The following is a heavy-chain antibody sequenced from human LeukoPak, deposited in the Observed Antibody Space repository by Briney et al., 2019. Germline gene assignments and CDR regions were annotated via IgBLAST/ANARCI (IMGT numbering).Heavy chain of an antibody. CDR1: GFTFRNYA. D-gene: IGHD3-9*01. Sequence: GASLRLSCAACGFTFRNYAMMWVRRAPGKGVEWVSAITGRGGNTYYAHSVKGRFTISRDNYKNTVFLQMNSLSVEDTAVYYCAKWGNYDVLTGYYASDYWGQGTLVTVSS. CDR2: ITGRGGNT. V-gene: IGHV3-23*01. CDR3: AKWGNYDVLTGYYASDY. J-gene: IGHJ4*02.